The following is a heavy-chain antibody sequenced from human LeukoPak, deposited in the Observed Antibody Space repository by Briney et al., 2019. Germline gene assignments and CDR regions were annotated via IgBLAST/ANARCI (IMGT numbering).Heavy chain of an antibody. V-gene: IGHV3-33*01. J-gene: IGHJ4*02. CDR1: GFIFSSYG. CDR2: IWDDGSKK. CDR3: ARDLGRGNTPFDY. D-gene: IGHD3-16*01. Sequence: QPGRSLRLSCAASGFIFSSYGMHWVRQAPVKGLEWVAVIWDDGSKKYYADSVKGRFTISRDNSKNTVYLQMNSLRAEDTALYYRARDLGRGNTPFDYWGQGTLVTVSS.